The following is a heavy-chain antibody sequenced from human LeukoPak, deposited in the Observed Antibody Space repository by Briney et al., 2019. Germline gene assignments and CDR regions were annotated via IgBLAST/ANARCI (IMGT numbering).Heavy chain of an antibody. CDR2: INPNRGGT. V-gene: IGHV1-2*02. CDR1: GYTFTDYY. Sequence: GAPVKVSCKASGYTFTDYYMHWVRQAPAQGLEWMGWINPNRGGTSYAQSSQGRVTMTRDTSISTAYMELSRLRSDDTALYYCARDLEVWGQGTLVAVSS. CDR3: ARDLEV. J-gene: IGHJ4*02.